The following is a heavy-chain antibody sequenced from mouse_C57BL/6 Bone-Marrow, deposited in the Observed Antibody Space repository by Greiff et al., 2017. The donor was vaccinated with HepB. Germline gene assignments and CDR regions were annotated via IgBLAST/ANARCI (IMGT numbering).Heavy chain of an antibody. J-gene: IGHJ4*01. V-gene: IGHV5-17*01. Sequence: EVQLVESGGGLVKPGGSLKLSCAASGFTFSDYGMHWVRQAPEKGLEWVAYISSGSSTIYYADTVKGRFTISRDNAKNTLFLQMTSLRSEDTAMYYCASAPFYYDYDGYAMDYWGQGTSVTVSS. CDR3: ASAPFYYDYDGYAMDY. D-gene: IGHD2-4*01. CDR1: GFTFSDYG. CDR2: ISSGSSTI.